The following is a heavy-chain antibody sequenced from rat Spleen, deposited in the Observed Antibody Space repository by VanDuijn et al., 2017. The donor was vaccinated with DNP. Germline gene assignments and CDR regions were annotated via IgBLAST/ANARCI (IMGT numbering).Heavy chain of an antibody. V-gene: IGHV5-31*01. D-gene: IGHD4-3*01. CDR3: ARYAPSASYAMDA. Sequence: EVHLVESGGDLVQPGRSLKLSCVASGFTFNNYWMTWIRQAPGKGLEWVASIISSGGSTSYPDSVKGRFTISRDNAKNTLYLQMNSLRSEDTATYYCARYAPSASYAMDAWGQGTSVTVSS. CDR2: IISSGGST. CDR1: GFTFNNYW. J-gene: IGHJ4*01.